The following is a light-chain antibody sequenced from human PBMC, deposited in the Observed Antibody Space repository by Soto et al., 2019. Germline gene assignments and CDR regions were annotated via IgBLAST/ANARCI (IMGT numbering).Light chain of an antibody. V-gene: IGKV1-17*01. CDR2: AAS. CDR3: LQHNIYPWT. J-gene: IGKJ1*01. Sequence: DIQMTQSPSSLSASVGDRVTITCRASQGIRNDLGWYQQKPGKAPKRLMYAASSLQSGVPSRFSACGSGTEFTLTISRLQPKDLASYYCLQHNIYPWTFGQGTKVEIQ. CDR1: QGIRND.